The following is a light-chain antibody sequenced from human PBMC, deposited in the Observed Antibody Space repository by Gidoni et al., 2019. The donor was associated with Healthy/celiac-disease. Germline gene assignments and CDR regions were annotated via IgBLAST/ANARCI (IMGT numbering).Light chain of an antibody. Sequence: QSVLTQPPSVSGAPGQRVTISCTGSSSNIGAGYDVHWYQQLPGTAPKLLIYGNSNRPSGVPDRFSGSKSGTSASLATTGLQAEDEADYYCQSYDSSQGVFGGGTKLTVL. CDR1: SSNIGAGYD. CDR3: QSYDSSQGV. J-gene: IGLJ2*01. CDR2: GNS. V-gene: IGLV1-40*01.